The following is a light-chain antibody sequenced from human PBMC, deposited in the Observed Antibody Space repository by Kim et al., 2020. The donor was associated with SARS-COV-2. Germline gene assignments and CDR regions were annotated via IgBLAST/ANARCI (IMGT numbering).Light chain of an antibody. CDR3: TSYTSSTKYV. Sequence: QSALTQPASVSGSPGQSITISCTGTSSDVGGYEFVSWYQQHPGKAPKLIIYDVIERPSGVSNRFSGSKSGNTASLAISGLQPEDDADYYCTSYTSSTKYVFGSGTKVTVL. CDR2: DVI. J-gene: IGLJ1*01. V-gene: IGLV2-14*01. CDR1: SSDVGGYEF.